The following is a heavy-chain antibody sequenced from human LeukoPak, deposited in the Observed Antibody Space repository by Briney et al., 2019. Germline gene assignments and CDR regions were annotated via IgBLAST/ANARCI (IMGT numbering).Heavy chain of an antibody. CDR1: GGSISSYY. D-gene: IGHD5-24*01. CDR2: IYTSGST. V-gene: IGHV4-4*07. J-gene: IGHJ4*02. CDR3: ARALRRDGYNYYFDY. Sequence: SETLSLTCTVSGGSISSYYWSWIRQPAGKGLEWIGRIYTSGSTNYNPSLKSRVTMSVDTSKHQFSLKLSSVTAADTAVYYCARALRRDGYNYYFDYWGQGTLVTVSS.